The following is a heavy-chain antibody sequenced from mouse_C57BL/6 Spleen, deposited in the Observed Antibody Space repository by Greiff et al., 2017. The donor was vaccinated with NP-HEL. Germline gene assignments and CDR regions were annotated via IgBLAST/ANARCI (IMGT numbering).Heavy chain of an antibody. CDR2: ISSGSSTI. J-gene: IGHJ4*01. Sequence: EVMLVESGGGLVKPGGSLKLSCAASGFTFSDYGMHWVRQAPEKGLEWVAYISSGSSTIYYADTVKGRFTISRDNAKNTLFLQMTILRSEDTAMYYCARGDSNYRDYAMDYWGQGTSVTVSS. CDR3: ARGDSNYRDYAMDY. CDR1: GFTFSDYG. V-gene: IGHV5-17*01. D-gene: IGHD2-5*01.